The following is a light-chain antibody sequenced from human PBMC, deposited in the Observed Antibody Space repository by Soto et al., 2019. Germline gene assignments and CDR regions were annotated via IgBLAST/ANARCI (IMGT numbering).Light chain of an antibody. CDR1: QSVSSN. V-gene: IGKV3-15*01. CDR3: QQYNNWQTWT. Sequence: EIVMTQSPATLSVSPGERANLSCRASQSVSSNLAWYQQKPGQAPRLLIYGASTRATGIPARFSGSGSGTEFTLTISSLQSEDFAVYYCQQYNNWQTWTFGQGTKVEIK. CDR2: GAS. J-gene: IGKJ1*01.